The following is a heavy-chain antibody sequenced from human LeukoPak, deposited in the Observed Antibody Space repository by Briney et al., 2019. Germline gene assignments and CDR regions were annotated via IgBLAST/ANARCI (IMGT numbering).Heavy chain of an antibody. J-gene: IGHJ4*02. CDR3: ARRFGYSIDY. CDR2: ISSSSGTL. CDR1: GFASSSYS. V-gene: IGHV3-48*04. D-gene: IGHD5-12*01. Sequence: PGGSLRLSRAASGFASSSYSMNWVRQAPGKGLEWVSFISSSSGTLYYADSVKGRFTISRDDAKNTLYLQMNSLRAEDTAVYYCARRFGYSIDYWGQGTLVTASS.